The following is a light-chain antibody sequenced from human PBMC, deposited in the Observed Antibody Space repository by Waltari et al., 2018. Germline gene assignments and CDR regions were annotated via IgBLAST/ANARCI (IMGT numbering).Light chain of an antibody. Sequence: DIVTTQSPATLSASPGERATLSCRTSQSVNSNLAWYQQKPGQAPRLLVFGASTRATGIPARFTGSGSGTEFTLTISSLQSEDFAIYYCQQYSTWPPWTFGQGTKVDIK. CDR2: GAS. CDR3: QQYSTWPPWT. CDR1: QSVNSN. V-gene: IGKV3-15*01. J-gene: IGKJ1*01.